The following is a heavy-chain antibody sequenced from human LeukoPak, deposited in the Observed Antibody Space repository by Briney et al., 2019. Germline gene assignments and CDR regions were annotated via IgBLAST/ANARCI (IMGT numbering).Heavy chain of an antibody. CDR1: GGSISSGGYS. Sequence: SQTLSLTCAVSGGSISSGGYSWSWIRQPPGKGLEWIGYIYRSGSTYYNPSLKSRVTISVDRSKNQFSLKLSSVTAADTAVYYCARDSRYAFDIWGQGTMVTVSS. CDR2: IYRSGST. J-gene: IGHJ3*02. D-gene: IGHD2-2*01. V-gene: IGHV4-30-2*01. CDR3: ARDSRYAFDI.